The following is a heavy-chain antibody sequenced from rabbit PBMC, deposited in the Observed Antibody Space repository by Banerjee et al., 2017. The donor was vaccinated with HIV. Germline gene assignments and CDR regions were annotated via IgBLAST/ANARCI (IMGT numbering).Heavy chain of an antibody. V-gene: IGHV1S40*01. J-gene: IGHJ3*01. CDR3: ARDNIYSSSVYYPYTRLDL. D-gene: IGHD1-1*01. Sequence: QSLEESGGDLVKPGASLTLTCTASGFSFSSNYYMCWVRQAPGQGLEWIACIYAGSGGKTYYASWAKGRFTISKTSSTTVTLQIPSLTAADTATYFCARDNIYSSSVYYPYTRLDLWGPGTLVTVS. CDR1: GFSFSSNYY. CDR2: IYAGSGGKT.